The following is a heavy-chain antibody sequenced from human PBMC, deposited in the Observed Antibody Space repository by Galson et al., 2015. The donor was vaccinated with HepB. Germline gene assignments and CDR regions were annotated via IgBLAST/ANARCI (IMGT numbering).Heavy chain of an antibody. Sequence: SVKVSCKASGSTFTSYGISWVRQAPGQGLEWMGWISAYNGNTNYAQKLQGRVTMTTDTSTSTAYMELRSLRSDDTAVYYCARDLIAGAINAGDYYGMDVWGQGTTVTVSS. J-gene: IGHJ6*02. CDR2: ISAYNGNT. CDR3: ARDLIAGAINAGDYYGMDV. V-gene: IGHV1-18*01. D-gene: IGHD3-16*02. CDR1: GSTFTSYG.